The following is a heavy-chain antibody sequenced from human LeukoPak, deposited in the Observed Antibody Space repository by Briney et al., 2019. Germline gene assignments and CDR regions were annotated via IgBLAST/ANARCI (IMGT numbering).Heavy chain of an antibody. CDR2: IYYSGST. V-gene: IGHV4-39*01. Sequence: PSETLSLTCTVSGGSISSSSYYWGWIRQPPGKGLEWIGSIYYSGSTYYNPSLKSRVTISVDTSKNQFSLKLSSVTAADTAVYYCARHTHYYDSSGYQFFDYWGQGTLVTVSS. CDR3: ARHTHYYDSSGYQFFDY. J-gene: IGHJ4*02. CDR1: GGSISSSSYY. D-gene: IGHD3-22*01.